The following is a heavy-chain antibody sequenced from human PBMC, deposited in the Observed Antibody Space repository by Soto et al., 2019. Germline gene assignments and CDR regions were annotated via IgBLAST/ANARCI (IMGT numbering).Heavy chain of an antibody. CDR1: RFSIGSGYC. D-gene: IGHD6-13*01. V-gene: IGHV4-38-2*01. CDR2: IYHSGTT. Sequence: SETLSLTSAGSRFSIGSGYCLVCFRQTPGKGLEWIGSIYHSGTTYYNPSLQSRVSTSIDKSKNHFSLQLKSVTAADTAVYHCARSLMTSSWYAGYWGQGTRVTVSS. J-gene: IGHJ4*02. CDR3: ARSLMTSSWYAGY.